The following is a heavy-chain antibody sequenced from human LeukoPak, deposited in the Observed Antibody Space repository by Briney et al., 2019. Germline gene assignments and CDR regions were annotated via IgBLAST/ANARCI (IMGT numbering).Heavy chain of an antibody. V-gene: IGHV3-74*01. J-gene: IGHJ5*02. Sequence: GGSLRLSCAASGFTFSSYWRHWVRQAPGKGLVWVSRINSDGSSTSYADSVKGRFTISRDNAKNTLYLQMNSLRAGDTAVYYCARIPAAISRWFDPWGQGTLVTVSS. D-gene: IGHD2-2*02. CDR3: ARIPAAISRWFDP. CDR1: GFTFSSYW. CDR2: INSDGSST.